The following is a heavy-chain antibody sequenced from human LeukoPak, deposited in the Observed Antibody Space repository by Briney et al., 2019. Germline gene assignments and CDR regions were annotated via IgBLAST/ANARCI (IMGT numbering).Heavy chain of an antibody. Sequence: PGGSLRLSCAASGFTFSSYSMNWVRQAPGKGLEWVSSISSSSSYIYYADSVKGRFTISRDNAKNSLYLQMNSLRAEDTAVYYCARHLGITIFGVVSNWGQGTLVTVSS. CDR3: ARHLGITIFGVVSN. CDR2: ISSSSSYI. J-gene: IGHJ4*02. CDR1: GFTFSSYS. V-gene: IGHV3-21*01. D-gene: IGHD3-3*01.